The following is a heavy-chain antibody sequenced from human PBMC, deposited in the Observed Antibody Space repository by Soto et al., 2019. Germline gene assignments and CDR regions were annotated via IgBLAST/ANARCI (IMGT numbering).Heavy chain of an antibody. V-gene: IGHV1-69*01. J-gene: IGHJ6*02. CDR1: GGTFSSYA. Sequence: QVQLVQSGAEVKKPGSSVKVSCKASGGTFSSYAISWVRQAPGQGLEWMGGIIPIFGTANYAQKFQGRVTITADESTNTAYMELSSLRSEDTAVYYCARGAGTRYYYYYYGMDVWGQGTTVTVSS. D-gene: IGHD1-1*01. CDR3: ARGAGTRYYYYYYGMDV. CDR2: IIPIFGTA.